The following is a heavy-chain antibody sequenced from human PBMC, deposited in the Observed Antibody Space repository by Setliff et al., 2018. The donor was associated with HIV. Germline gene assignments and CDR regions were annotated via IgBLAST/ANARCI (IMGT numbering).Heavy chain of an antibody. CDR1: GGSISSSSYY. Sequence: PSETLSLTCTVSGGSISSSSYYWGWIRKSPGKGLEWIGSGFHSGTTYYNPSLKSRVTISVDTSKNQLSLKVNSVTAADTAVYYCARDMTYYYDTSGSFGWFDPWGQGTLVTVS. CDR2: GFHSGTT. J-gene: IGHJ5*02. CDR3: ARDMTYYYDTSGSFGWFDP. V-gene: IGHV4-39*07. D-gene: IGHD3-22*01.